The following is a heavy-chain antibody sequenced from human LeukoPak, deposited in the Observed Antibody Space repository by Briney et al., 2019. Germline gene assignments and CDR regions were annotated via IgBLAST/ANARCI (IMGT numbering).Heavy chain of an antibody. CDR3: ARDIVATHELDY. D-gene: IGHD5-12*01. Sequence: ASVKVSYKASGGTFSSYAISWVRQAPGQGLEWMGRIIPILGIANYAQKFQGRVTITADKSTSTAYMELSSLRSEDTAVYYCARDIVATHELDYWGQGTLVTVSS. J-gene: IGHJ4*02. CDR2: IIPILGIA. V-gene: IGHV1-69*04. CDR1: GGTFSSYA.